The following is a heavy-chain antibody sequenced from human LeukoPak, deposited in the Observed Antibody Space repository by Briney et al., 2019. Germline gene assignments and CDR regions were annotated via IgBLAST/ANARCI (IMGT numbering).Heavy chain of an antibody. CDR2: IYPGDSDT. CDR3: ARPYCSSTSCYVSYFDY. V-gene: IGHV5-51*01. Sequence: GASLKISCKGSGSSFTSYWIGWVRQLPGKGLEWMGIIYPGDSDTRYSPSFQGQVPISADKSISTAYLQWSSLKASDTAMYYCARPYCSSTSCYVSYFDYWGQGTLVTVSS. D-gene: IGHD2-2*01. CDR1: GSSFTSYW. J-gene: IGHJ4*02.